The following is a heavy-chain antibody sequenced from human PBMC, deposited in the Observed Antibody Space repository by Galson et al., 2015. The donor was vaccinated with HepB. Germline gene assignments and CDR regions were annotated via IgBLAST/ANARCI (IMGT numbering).Heavy chain of an antibody. CDR3: ARGGRRDGYNWLGY. D-gene: IGHD5-24*01. J-gene: IGHJ4*02. CDR2: MNPNSGNT. Sequence: SVKVSCKASGYTFTGYDINWVRQATGQGLEWMGWMNPNSGNTGYAQKFQGRVTMTRNTSISTAYMELSSLRSEDTAVYYCARGGRRDGYNWLGYWGQGTLVTVSS. V-gene: IGHV1-8*01. CDR1: GYTFTGYD.